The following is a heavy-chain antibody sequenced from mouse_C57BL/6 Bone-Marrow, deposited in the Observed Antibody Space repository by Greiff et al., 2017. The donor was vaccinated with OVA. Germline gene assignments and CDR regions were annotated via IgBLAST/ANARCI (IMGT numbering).Heavy chain of an antibody. D-gene: IGHD1-1*01. Sequence: QVQLQQSGAELARPGASVKLSCKASGYTFTSYGISWVKQRTGQGLEWIGEIYPSSGITYYTEKFKGKATLTADKSSSTAYMELRSLTSEDSAVYFCANYYGSSSLFDYWGQGTTLTVSS. CDR3: ANYYGSSSLFDY. CDR1: GYTFTSYG. J-gene: IGHJ2*01. V-gene: IGHV1-81*01. CDR2: IYPSSGIT.